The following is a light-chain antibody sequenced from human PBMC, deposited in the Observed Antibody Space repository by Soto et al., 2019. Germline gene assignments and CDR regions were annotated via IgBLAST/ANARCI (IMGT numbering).Light chain of an antibody. J-gene: IGKJ1*01. V-gene: IGKV3-20*01. CDR3: QQYGSLPRT. CDR2: GAS. Sequence: EIVLTQSPGTLSLSPGERATLSCRASQSVSSNYLAWYQQRPGQAPRLLIYGASSGATGIPDRFSGSGSGTDFTLTISRLEPEDFAVYYCQQYGSLPRTFGQGTKVEIK. CDR1: QSVSSNY.